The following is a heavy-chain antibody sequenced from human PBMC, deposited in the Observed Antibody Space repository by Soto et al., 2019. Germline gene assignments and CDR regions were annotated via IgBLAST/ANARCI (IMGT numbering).Heavy chain of an antibody. V-gene: IGHV3-15*01. CDR2: IKSKTDGGTT. D-gene: IGHD3-9*01. J-gene: IGHJ4*02. Sequence: GGSLRLSCAASGFTFSSYAMSWVRQAPGKGLEWVGRIKSKTDGGTTDYAAPVKGRFTISRDDSKNTLYLQMNSLKTEDTAVYYCTTDKATYYDILTGYSLWGQGTLVTVSS. CDR1: GFTFSSYA. CDR3: TTDKATYYDILTGYSL.